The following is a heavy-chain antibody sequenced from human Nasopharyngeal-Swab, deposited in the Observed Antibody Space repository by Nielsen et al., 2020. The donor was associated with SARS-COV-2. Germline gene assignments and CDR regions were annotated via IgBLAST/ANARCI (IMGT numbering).Heavy chain of an antibody. Sequence: SETLSLTCTVSGGSISSYYWSWIRQPPEKGLEWIGYIYYSGRTNYNPSLKSRVTISVDTSKNQFSLKLSSVTAADTAVYYCARAYYYDSSGSWGFDYWGQGTLVTVSS. J-gene: IGHJ4*02. V-gene: IGHV4-59*12. CDR3: ARAYYYDSSGSWGFDY. CDR1: GGSISSYY. CDR2: IYYSGRT. D-gene: IGHD3-22*01.